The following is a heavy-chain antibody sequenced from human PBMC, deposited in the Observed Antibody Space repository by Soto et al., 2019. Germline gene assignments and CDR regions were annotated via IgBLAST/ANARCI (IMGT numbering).Heavy chain of an antibody. V-gene: IGHV3-30*18. J-gene: IGHJ4*02. CDR1: GFTFNTYG. Sequence: QEQLVESGGGVVQPGRSLRLSCAASGFTFNTYGMHWVRQAPGKWLEWVAVISYDGSDKYYADSVKGRFIISRDNSKNTLYLQMNSLRAEDTAIYYCAKSPNFYCSSPNCYKFYFDFWGQGALVTVSS. CDR3: AKSPNFYCSSPNCYKFYFDF. CDR2: ISYDGSDK. D-gene: IGHD2-2*02.